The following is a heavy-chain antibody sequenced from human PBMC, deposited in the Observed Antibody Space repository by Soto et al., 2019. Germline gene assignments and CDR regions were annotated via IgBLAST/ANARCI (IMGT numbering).Heavy chain of an antibody. CDR2: ISSSSSYI. V-gene: IGHV3-21*01. CDR3: ARGDIVVVVAATPGLGMDV. D-gene: IGHD2-15*01. Sequence: GGSLRLSCAASGFTFSSYSMNWVRQAPGKGLEWVSSISSSSSYIYYADSVKGRFTISRDNSKNTLYLQMNSLRAEDTAVYYRARGDIVVVVAATPGLGMDVWGQGTTVTVSS. CDR1: GFTFSSYS. J-gene: IGHJ6*02.